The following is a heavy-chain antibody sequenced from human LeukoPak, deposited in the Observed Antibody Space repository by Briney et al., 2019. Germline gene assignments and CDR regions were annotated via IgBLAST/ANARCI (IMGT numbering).Heavy chain of an antibody. V-gene: IGHV3-21*01. J-gene: IGHJ4*02. Sequence: PGGPLRLSCAASGFTFSSYSMNWVRQAPGKGLEWVSSISSSSSYIYYADSVKGRFTISRDNAKNSLYLQMNSLRAEDTAVYYCASPGYYDFWSAMYWGQGTLVTVSS. D-gene: IGHD3-3*01. CDR3: ASPGYYDFWSAMY. CDR2: ISSSSSYI. CDR1: GFTFSSYS.